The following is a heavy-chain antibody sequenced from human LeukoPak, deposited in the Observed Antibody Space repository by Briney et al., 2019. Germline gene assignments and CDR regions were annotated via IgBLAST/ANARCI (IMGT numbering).Heavy chain of an antibody. D-gene: IGHD3-22*01. V-gene: IGHV4-59*06. CDR2: IYYSGST. CDR3: ARGSDSGENSSGYLFDY. J-gene: IGHJ4*02. Sequence: SETLSLTCTVSGGSISSYYWSWIRQPPGKGLEWIGYIYYSGSTYYNPSLKSRVTISVDTSKNQFSLKLSSVTAADTAVYYCARGSDSGENSSGYLFDYWGQGTLVTVSS. CDR1: GGSISSYY.